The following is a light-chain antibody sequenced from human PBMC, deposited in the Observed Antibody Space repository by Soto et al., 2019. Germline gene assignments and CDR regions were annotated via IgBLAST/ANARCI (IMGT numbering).Light chain of an antibody. CDR1: QDISHC. Sequence: DIQMTQSPSSVSASVGDRVTITCRASQDISHCLAWHQQKPGEAPKLLIYSATTLHSGVPSRFIGSGSGTDFTLTISSLQPEDFAIYYCQQGHTFPLTSGGGTRVEIK. CDR2: SAT. J-gene: IGKJ4*01. V-gene: IGKV1-12*01. CDR3: QQGHTFPLT.